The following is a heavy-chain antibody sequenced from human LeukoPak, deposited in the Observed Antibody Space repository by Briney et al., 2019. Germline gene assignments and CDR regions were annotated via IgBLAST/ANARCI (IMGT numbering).Heavy chain of an antibody. CDR2: INHSGST. CDR1: GGSFSGYY. J-gene: IGHJ4*02. D-gene: IGHD6-13*01. V-gene: IGHV4-34*01. Sequence: SETLSLTCAVYGGSFSGYYWSWIRQPPGKGLEWIGEINHSGSTNYNPSLKSRVTISADTSKNQFSLKLTSVTAADTAVYYCARQQYSSSPLFNYWGQGTLVTVSS. CDR3: ARQQYSSSPLFNY.